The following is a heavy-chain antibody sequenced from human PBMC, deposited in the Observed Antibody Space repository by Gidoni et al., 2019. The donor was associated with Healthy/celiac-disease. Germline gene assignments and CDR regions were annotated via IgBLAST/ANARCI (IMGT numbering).Heavy chain of an antibody. CDR1: GGSLSSSSYY. J-gene: IGHJ5*02. Sequence: QLQLQESGPGLVQPSETLSLTCPVSGGSLSSSSYYWGWIRQPPGKGLEWIGSIYYSGSTYYNPSLKSRVTISVDTSKNQFSLKLSSVTAADTAVYYCARRDGAGSYKGFDPWGQGTLVTVSS. D-gene: IGHD3-10*01. CDR2: IYYSGST. CDR3: ARRDGAGSYKGFDP. V-gene: IGHV4-39*01.